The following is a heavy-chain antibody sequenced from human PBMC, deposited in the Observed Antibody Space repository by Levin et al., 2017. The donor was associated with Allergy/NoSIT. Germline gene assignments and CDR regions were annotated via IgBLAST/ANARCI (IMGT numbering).Heavy chain of an antibody. CDR3: ARDGVRCSDGSCYSN. J-gene: IGHJ4*02. CDR2: ISSGSSYI. V-gene: IGHV3-21*01. CDR1: GFTFSSYN. Sequence: GESLKISCAASGFTFSSYNMNWVRQAPGKGLEWVSSISSGSSYIYHADSVKGRFTISRDNAKNSLYLQMNSLRAEDTAVYYCARDGVRCSDGSCYSNWGQGTLVTGSS. D-gene: IGHD2-15*01.